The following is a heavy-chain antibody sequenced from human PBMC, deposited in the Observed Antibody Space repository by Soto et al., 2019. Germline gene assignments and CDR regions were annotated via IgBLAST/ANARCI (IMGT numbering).Heavy chain of an antibody. CDR2: IYYSGST. V-gene: IGHV4-61*01. D-gene: IGHD3-22*01. CDR3: ARESDAYYDSSGCSDY. Sequence: SETVSLTCNVSGGSVSSGSYYWSWIRQPPGKGLEWIGYIYYSGSTNYNPSLKSRVTISVDTSKNQFSLKLSSVTAADTAVYYCARESDAYYDSSGCSDYWGQGTLVTVSS. CDR1: GGSVSSGSYY. J-gene: IGHJ4*02.